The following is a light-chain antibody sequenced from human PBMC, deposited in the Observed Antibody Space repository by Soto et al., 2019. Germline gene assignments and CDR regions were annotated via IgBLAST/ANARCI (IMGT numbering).Light chain of an antibody. CDR2: KAS. Sequence: DIQLTQSPSTLSASVGDRVTITCRASQSISSRLSWYQQKPGKAPQLLIYKASSLESGVPSRYSGSGSGTQFNLTISILQPDDAATYFCQQYSSLYTFGQGTKLEIK. CDR1: QSISSR. J-gene: IGKJ2*01. CDR3: QQYSSLYT. V-gene: IGKV1-5*03.